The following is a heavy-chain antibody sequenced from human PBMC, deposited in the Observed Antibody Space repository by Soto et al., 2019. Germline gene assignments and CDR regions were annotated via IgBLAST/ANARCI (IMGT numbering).Heavy chain of an antibody. V-gene: IGHV3-21*01. CDR3: ASLGAAPGLDAFDI. J-gene: IGHJ3*02. CDR2: ISSSSSYI. D-gene: IGHD6-13*01. Sequence: PGGSLRLSCAASGFTFSSYSMNWVRQAPGKGLEWVSSISSSSSYIYYADSVKGRFTISRDNAKNSLYLQMNSLRAEDTAVYDCASLGAAPGLDAFDIWGQGTMVTVSS. CDR1: GFTFSSYS.